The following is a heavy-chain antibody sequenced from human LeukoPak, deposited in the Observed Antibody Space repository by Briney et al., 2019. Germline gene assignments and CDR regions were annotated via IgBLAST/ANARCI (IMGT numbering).Heavy chain of an antibody. D-gene: IGHD2-2*01. CDR1: GFTFNNYF. CDR2: ITSDGSGT. V-gene: IGHV3-74*01. J-gene: IGHJ4*02. Sequence: GGSLRLSCAASGFTFNNYFMHWVRQAPGKGLVWVSRITSDGSGTNYAGSVKGRFTISRDNAKNTLYLQMNSLRVEDTAVYYCVNLGYCSTSSCQPWGQGTLVTVSS. CDR3: VNLGYCSTSSCQP.